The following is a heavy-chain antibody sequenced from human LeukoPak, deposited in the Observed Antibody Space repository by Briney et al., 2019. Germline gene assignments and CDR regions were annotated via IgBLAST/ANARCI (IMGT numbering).Heavy chain of an antibody. V-gene: IGHV3-33*01. CDR2: IWDDGSNK. J-gene: IGHJ4*02. Sequence: PGGSLRLCCAASGFTFSSYGMHWVRQAPGKGLEWVAVIWDDGSNKYYADSVRGRITISRDNSKNTLYLQVNSLRAEDTAVYYCARDAGRGQLLSVDYWGQGTLVTVSS. CDR1: GFTFSSYG. D-gene: IGHD2-2*01. CDR3: ARDAGRGQLLSVDY.